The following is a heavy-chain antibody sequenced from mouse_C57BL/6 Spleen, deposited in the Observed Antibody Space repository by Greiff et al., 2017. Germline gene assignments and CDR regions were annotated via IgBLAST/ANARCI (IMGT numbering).Heavy chain of an antibody. Sequence: VQLKQSGPVLVKPGASVKMSCKASGYTFTDYYMNWVKQSHGKSLEWIGVINPYNGGTSYNQKFKGKATLTVDKYSSPAYMELNSLTSEDSAVYYCARVITTVVATDAMDYWGQGTSVTVSS. CDR2: INPYNGGT. CDR3: ARVITTVVATDAMDY. D-gene: IGHD1-1*01. CDR1: GYTFTDYY. V-gene: IGHV1-19*01. J-gene: IGHJ4*01.